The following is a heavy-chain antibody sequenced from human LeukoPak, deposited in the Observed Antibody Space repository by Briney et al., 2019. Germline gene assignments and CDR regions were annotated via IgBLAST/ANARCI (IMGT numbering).Heavy chain of an antibody. Sequence: SETLSLTCTVSGGSISSYYWSWIRQPPGKGLEWIGYIYYSGSTNYNPSLKSRVTISVDTSKNQFSLELSSVTAADTAVYYCARTIMVVAATTFDYWGQGTLVTVSS. V-gene: IGHV4-59*08. CDR2: IYYSGST. CDR1: GGSISSYY. J-gene: IGHJ4*02. CDR3: ARTIMVVAATTFDY. D-gene: IGHD2-15*01.